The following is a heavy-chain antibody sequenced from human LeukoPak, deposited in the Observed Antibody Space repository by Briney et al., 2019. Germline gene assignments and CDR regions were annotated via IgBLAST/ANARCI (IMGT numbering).Heavy chain of an antibody. J-gene: IGHJ4*02. Sequence: PGGSLRLSCAASGFTFSSYSMNWVRQAPGKGLEWVSSISSSSSYIYYADSVKGRFTISRDNAKNSLYLQMNSLRAEDTAVYYCAREGGAMLELLNYWGQGTLVTVSS. CDR2: ISSSSSYI. CDR3: AREGGAMLELLNY. CDR1: GFTFSSYS. D-gene: IGHD3-10*01. V-gene: IGHV3-21*01.